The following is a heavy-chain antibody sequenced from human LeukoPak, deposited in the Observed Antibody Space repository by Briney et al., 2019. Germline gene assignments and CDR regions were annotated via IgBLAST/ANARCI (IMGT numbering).Heavy chain of an antibody. V-gene: IGHV3-9*01. CDR1: GFTFDDYA. J-gene: IGHJ4*02. Sequence: GGSLRLSCAASGFTFDDYAMHWVRQAPGKGLEWVSGISWNSGSIGYADSVKGRFTISGDNAKNSLYLQMNSLRAEDTALCYCAKGSGYSYGTYFDYWGQGTLVTVSS. CDR3: AKGSGYSYGTYFDY. D-gene: IGHD5-18*01. CDR2: ISWNSGSI.